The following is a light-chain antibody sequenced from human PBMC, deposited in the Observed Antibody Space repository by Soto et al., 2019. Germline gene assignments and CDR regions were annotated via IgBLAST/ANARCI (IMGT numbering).Light chain of an antibody. CDR2: MAT. Sequence: DIQMTQSPSTLSASVGDRVTITCRTSHNINGLLAWYQQKPGQAPKLLIYMATDLEIGVPSRFSGSGSGTEFTLTISSLQTDDSATYYCKKYNTDFGGGTKVEI. V-gene: IGKV1-5*03. J-gene: IGKJ4*01. CDR1: HNINGL. CDR3: KKYNTD.